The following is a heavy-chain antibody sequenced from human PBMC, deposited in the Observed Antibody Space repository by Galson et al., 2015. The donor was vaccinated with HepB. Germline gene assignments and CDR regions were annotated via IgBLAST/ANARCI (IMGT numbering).Heavy chain of an antibody. CDR3: ARGGGWGTKAFDI. CDR2: IIPILGIA. V-gene: IGHV1-69*02. Sequence: SVKVSCKASGGTFSSYTISWVRQAPGQGLEWMGRIIPILGIANYAQKFQGRVTITADKSTSTAYMELSSLRSEDTAVYYCARGGGWGTKAFDIWGQGTMVTVSS. D-gene: IGHD3-16*01. CDR1: GGTFSSYT. J-gene: IGHJ3*02.